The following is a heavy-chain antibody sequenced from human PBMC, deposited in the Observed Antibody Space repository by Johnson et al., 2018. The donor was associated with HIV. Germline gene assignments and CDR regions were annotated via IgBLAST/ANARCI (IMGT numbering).Heavy chain of an antibody. J-gene: IGHJ3*02. V-gene: IGHV3-30*04. CDR1: GFTFSSYA. Sequence: QVQLVESGGGVVQPGRSLRLSCAASGFTFSSYAMHWVRQAPGKGLEWVAVISYDGSNKYYADSVKGRFTISRDISKDTLYLQMNSLRAEDTDVYYCARVRTGRENAFDIWGQGTMVTVSS. CDR2: ISYDGSNK. CDR3: ARVRTGRENAFDI. D-gene: IGHD2-8*02.